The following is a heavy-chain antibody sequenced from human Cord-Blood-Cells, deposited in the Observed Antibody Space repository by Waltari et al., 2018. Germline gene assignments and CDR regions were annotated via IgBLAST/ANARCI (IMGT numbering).Heavy chain of an antibody. CDR2: IIPIFCTA. CDR1: GGTFSSYA. Sequence: QVQLVQSGAEVKKPGSSVKVSCKASGGTFSSYAISWVRKAPGQGLEWMGGIIPIFCTANYAQKCQGRVTITADESTSTAYMELSSLRSEDTAVYYCARGGTVARGGDCYFDYWGQGTLVTVSS. J-gene: IGHJ4*02. CDR3: ARGGTVARGGDCYFDY. V-gene: IGHV1-69*01. D-gene: IGHD2-21*01.